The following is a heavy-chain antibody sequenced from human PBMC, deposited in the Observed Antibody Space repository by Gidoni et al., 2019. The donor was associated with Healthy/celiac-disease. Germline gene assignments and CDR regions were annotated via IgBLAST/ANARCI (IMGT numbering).Heavy chain of an antibody. CDR1: GFTFTSSA. CDR2: IVVGSGNT. CDR3: AAEKGEGDFDY. J-gene: IGHJ4*02. V-gene: IGHV1-58*01. Sequence: QMQLVQSGPEVTKPGTSVRVSCEASGFTFTSSAVQWVRQARGQRLEWIGWIVVGSGNTNYAQKFQERVTITRDMSTSTAYMELSSLRSEDTAVYYCAAEKGEGDFDYWGQGTLVTVSS. D-gene: IGHD1-26*01.